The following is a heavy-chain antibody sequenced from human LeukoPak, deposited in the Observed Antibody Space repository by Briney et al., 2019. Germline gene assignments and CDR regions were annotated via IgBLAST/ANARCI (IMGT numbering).Heavy chain of an antibody. V-gene: IGHV3-48*01. D-gene: IGHD3-10*02. Sequence: PGGSLRLSCAASGFTFSSYSMNWVRQAPGKGLEWVSYISSSSSTIYYADSVKGRFTISRDNSKNTLYLQMNSLRPEDTAVYYCAKRDDYTMYGLDYWGQGALVTVSS. CDR2: ISSSSSTI. CDR3: AKRDDYTMYGLDY. J-gene: IGHJ4*02. CDR1: GFTFSSYS.